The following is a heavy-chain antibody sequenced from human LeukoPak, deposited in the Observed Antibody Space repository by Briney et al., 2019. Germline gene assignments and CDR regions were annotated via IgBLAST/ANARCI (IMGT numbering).Heavy chain of an antibody. J-gene: IGHJ4*02. Sequence: GGSLRLSCAASGFTFSSHGMNWSRQAPGKGREWVSGISPRGDITYYADSVKGRFTISRDNSKNTLYLEVISLTVEDTAVYYCAKDDAWLQFGEWSQGTLVTVSS. CDR1: GFTFSSHG. CDR3: AKDDAWLQFGE. D-gene: IGHD5-24*01. V-gene: IGHV3-23*01. CDR2: ISPRGDIT.